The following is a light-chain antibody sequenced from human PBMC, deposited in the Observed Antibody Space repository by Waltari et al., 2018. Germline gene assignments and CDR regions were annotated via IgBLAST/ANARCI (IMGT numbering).Light chain of an antibody. J-gene: IGKJ4*01. V-gene: IGKV3-20*01. Sequence: EIVLTQSPGTLSLSPGETATLSCRASQSVSMNYLSWFQQKPGQAPRLLIYGASMRAPGVPDRFSGGGSGTDFTLTITRLEPEDFAVYYCQHFGLITFGGGTKVEIK. CDR3: QHFGLIT. CDR1: QSVSMNY. CDR2: GAS.